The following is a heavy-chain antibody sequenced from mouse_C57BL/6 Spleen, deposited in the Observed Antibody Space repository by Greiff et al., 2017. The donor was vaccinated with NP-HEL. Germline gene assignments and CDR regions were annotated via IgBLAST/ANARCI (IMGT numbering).Heavy chain of an antibody. CDR2: IDPETGGT. J-gene: IGHJ2*01. Sequence: QVQLQQSGAELVRPGASVTLSCKASGYTFTDYEMHWVKQTPVHGLEWIGAIDPETGGTAYNQKFKGKAILTADKSSSTAYMELRSLTSEDSAVYYCTRSEYYGSRVYWGQGTTLTVSS. V-gene: IGHV1-15*01. D-gene: IGHD1-1*01. CDR1: GYTFTDYE. CDR3: TRSEYYGSRVY.